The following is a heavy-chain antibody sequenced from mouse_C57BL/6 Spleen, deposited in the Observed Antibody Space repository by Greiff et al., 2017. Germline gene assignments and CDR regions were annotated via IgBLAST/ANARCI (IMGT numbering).Heavy chain of an antibody. Sequence: QVQLQQPGAELVRPGTSVKLSCKASGYTFTSYWMHWVKQRPGQGLEWIGVIDPSDSYTNYNQKFKGKATLTVDTSSSTAYMQLSSLTSEDSAVYYCARGGTTVVDGFDYWGQGTTLTVSS. CDR3: ARGGTTVVDGFDY. CDR1: GYTFTSYW. D-gene: IGHD1-1*01. J-gene: IGHJ2*01. CDR2: IDPSDSYT. V-gene: IGHV1-59*01.